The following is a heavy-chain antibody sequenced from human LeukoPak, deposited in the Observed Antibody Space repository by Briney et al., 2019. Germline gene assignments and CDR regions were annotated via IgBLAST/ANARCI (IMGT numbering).Heavy chain of an antibody. V-gene: IGHV3-33*03. J-gene: IGHJ4*02. CDR2: IWYDGTNE. CDR1: GFTFNSYG. D-gene: IGHD6-13*01. Sequence: PGGSLRLSCAASGFTFNSYGMHWVRQAPGKGLEWVAVIWYDGTNEYYAASVRGRFTLSRDNSKNTLFLQMNSLRVQDTAVYYCXXDKGGSWFGPLDYWGRGTLVTVSS. CDR3: XXDKGGSWFGPLDY.